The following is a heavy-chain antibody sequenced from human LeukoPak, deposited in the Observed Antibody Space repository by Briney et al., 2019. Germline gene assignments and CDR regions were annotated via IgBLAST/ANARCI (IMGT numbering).Heavy chain of an antibody. CDR1: GFTFSSYE. CDR2: ISSSGRTI. D-gene: IGHD3-3*01. CDR3: ARDERLLSFLK. Sequence: PGGSLRLSCAASGFTFSSYEMNWVRQAPGKGLEWVSYISSSGRTIYYEDSVKGRFSISRDNAKNSLYLQMNSLRAEDTAVYYCARDERLLSFLKWGQGTLVTVSS. V-gene: IGHV3-48*03. J-gene: IGHJ4*02.